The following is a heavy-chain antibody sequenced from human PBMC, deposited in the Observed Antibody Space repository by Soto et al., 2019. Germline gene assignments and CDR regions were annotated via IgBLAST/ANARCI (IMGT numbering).Heavy chain of an antibody. Sequence: SETLSLTCTVSGGSISSYYWSWIRQPPGKGLEWIGYIYYSGSTNYNPSLKSRVTISVDTSKNQFSLKLSSVTAADTAVYYCARVGATTRDDDYWGQGTLVTVSS. V-gene: IGHV4-59*01. CDR2: IYYSGST. CDR1: GGSISSYY. CDR3: ARVGATTRDDDY. J-gene: IGHJ4*02. D-gene: IGHD1-26*01.